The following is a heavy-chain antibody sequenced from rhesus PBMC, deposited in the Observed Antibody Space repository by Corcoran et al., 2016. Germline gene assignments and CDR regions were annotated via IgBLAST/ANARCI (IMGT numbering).Heavy chain of an antibody. CDR2: ISNGGGRT. V-gene: IGHV3-178*01. Sequence: EVQLVESGGGLAKPGGSLRLSCAASGFTFSASYMDWVRQAVVKWLDGVSRISNGGGRTWYADSVNGRFTISRENAKNTLYIQMNSLRAEDTAVYYCARDGATPLDYWGQGVLVTVSS. CDR1: GFTFSASY. D-gene: IGHD3-34*01. J-gene: IGHJ4*01. CDR3: ARDGATPLDY.